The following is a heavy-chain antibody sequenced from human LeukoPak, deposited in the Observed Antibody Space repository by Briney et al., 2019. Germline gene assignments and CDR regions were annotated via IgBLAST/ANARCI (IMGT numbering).Heavy chain of an antibody. D-gene: IGHD3/OR15-3a*01. V-gene: IGHV3-66*01. Sequence: GGSLRLSCAASGFTVSSNYMNWVRQAPGKGLEWVSVIYSGGTTHYADSVKGRFTISRDNSKNTLYLQMNSLRDEDTAVYYCARESYDFSGHFPRDFDYWGQGSLVTVSS. CDR3: ARESYDFSGHFPRDFDY. CDR1: GFTVSSNY. CDR2: IYSGGTT. J-gene: IGHJ4*02.